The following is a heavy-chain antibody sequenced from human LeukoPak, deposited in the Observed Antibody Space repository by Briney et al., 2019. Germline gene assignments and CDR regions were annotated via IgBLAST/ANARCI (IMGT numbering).Heavy chain of an antibody. CDR3: ARDRLTSGSYFFDY. D-gene: IGHD1-26*01. V-gene: IGHV3-48*01. CDR1: AFTFSDYS. CDR2: ISGRSSTI. J-gene: IGHJ4*02. Sequence: GGSLRLTCAASAFTFSDYSMNWVRQAPGKGLEWISYISGRSSTIYYADSVRGRFTISRDNAKNSMYLQMNSLRAEDTAVYYCARDRLTSGSYFFDYWGQGTLVTVSS.